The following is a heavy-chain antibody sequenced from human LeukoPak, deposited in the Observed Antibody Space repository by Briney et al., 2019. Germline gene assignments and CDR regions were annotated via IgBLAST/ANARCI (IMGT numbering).Heavy chain of an antibody. V-gene: IGHV3-48*03. Sequence: GGSLRLSCAASGFTFSSYEMNWVRQAPGKGLEWVSKIISSGSAIYYAAPVKGRFTISRDNAKSTLYLQMNSLRAADKAVYYCARGGSLGYWGQGTLVTVSS. D-gene: IGHD6-19*01. CDR1: GFTFSSYE. CDR2: IISSGSAI. CDR3: ARGGSLGY. J-gene: IGHJ4*02.